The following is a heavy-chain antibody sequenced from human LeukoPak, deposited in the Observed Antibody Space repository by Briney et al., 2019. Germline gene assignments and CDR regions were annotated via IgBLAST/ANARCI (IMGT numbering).Heavy chain of an antibody. V-gene: IGHV1-2*02. J-gene: IGHJ4*02. CDR2: INPNSGGT. Sequence: ASVKVSCKASGYTFTGYYMHWVRQAPGQGLEWMGWINPNSGGTNYAQKFQGRVTMTRDTSISTAYMELSRLRSDDTAVYYCARALYIVVVPAAIGYWGQGTLVTVFS. CDR1: GYTFTGYY. D-gene: IGHD2-2*01. CDR3: ARALYIVVVPAAIGY.